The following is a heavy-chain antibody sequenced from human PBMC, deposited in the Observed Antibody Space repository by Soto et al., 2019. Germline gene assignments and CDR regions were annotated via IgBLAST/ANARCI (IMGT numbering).Heavy chain of an antibody. CDR2: INHSGGN. D-gene: IGHD5-12*01. V-gene: IGHV4-34*01. CDR1: GGSFSGYY. CDR3: ARGLSPVVATIRDHAEYFQH. Sequence: QVQLQQWGAGLLKPSETLSLTCAVYGGSFSGYYWSWIRQPPGKGLEWIGEINHSGGNNYNPSLKSRVTISVDTSKNQFSLKLGSVAAADTAVCYCARGLSPVVATIRDHAEYFQHWGQGTLVTVSS. J-gene: IGHJ1*01.